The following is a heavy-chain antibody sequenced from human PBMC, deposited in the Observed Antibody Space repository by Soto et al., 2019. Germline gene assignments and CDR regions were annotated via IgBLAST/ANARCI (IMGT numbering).Heavy chain of an antibody. CDR1: GGSFSGYY. J-gene: IGHJ4*02. CDR2: INHSGST. V-gene: IGHV4-34*01. D-gene: IGHD2-8*02. Sequence: QVQLQQWGAGLLKPSETLSLTCAVYGGSFSGYYWTWIRQPPGTGLEWIGEINHSGSTNYNPSLKSRVTISVDTSTNQFSLKLTSVTAADPAVYYCARDKITGPFDYWGQGTLVTVSS. CDR3: ARDKITGPFDY.